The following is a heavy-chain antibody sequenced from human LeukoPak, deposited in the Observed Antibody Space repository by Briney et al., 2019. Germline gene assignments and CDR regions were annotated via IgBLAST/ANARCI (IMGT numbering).Heavy chain of an antibody. Sequence: ASVKVSCKASGYTFTSYYMHWVRQAPGQGLEWMGGIIPIFGTANYAQKFQGRVTITADESTSTAYMELSSLRSEDTAVYYCARVKLIYDILTGYYSYYYYGMDVWGQGTTVTVSS. D-gene: IGHD3-9*01. CDR3: ARVKLIYDILTGYYSYYYYGMDV. V-gene: IGHV1-69*13. CDR1: GYTFTSYY. CDR2: IIPIFGTA. J-gene: IGHJ6*02.